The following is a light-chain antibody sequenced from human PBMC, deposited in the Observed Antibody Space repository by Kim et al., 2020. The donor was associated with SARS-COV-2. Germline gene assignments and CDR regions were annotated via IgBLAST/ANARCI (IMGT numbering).Light chain of an antibody. CDR1: QSLSSNY. CDR2: GAS. CDR3: QQLGSSLWT. J-gene: IGKJ1*01. Sequence: EVVLTQSPGTLSLSPGERATLSCKASQSLSSNYLAWYQQKPGQAPRLLIYGASRRATGIPDRFSGSGSGTDFTLTINRLEPEDFAVYYCQQLGSSLWTIGQGTKVDIK. V-gene: IGKV3-20*01.